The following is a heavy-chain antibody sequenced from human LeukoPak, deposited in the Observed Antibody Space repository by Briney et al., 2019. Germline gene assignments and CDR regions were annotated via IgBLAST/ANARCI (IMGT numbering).Heavy chain of an antibody. D-gene: IGHD4-17*01. J-gene: IGHJ4*02. Sequence: GGSLRLSCAASGFTFRNYAMSWVRQAPGKGLEWVSSISSSSSYIYYADSVKGRFTISRDNAKNSLYLQMNSLRAEDTAVYYCARSRTTDYWGQGTLVTVSS. CDR2: ISSSSSYI. CDR3: ARSRTTDY. CDR1: GFTFRNYA. V-gene: IGHV3-21*01.